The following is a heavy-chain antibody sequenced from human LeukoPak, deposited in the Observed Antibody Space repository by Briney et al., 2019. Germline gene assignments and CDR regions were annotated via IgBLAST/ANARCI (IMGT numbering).Heavy chain of an antibody. CDR3: ARDWHDSSGYYYVS. J-gene: IGHJ4*02. D-gene: IGHD3-22*01. CDR1: GGSISSGSYY. Sequence: PSETLSLTCTVSGGSISSGSYYWSWIRQPAGKGLEWIGRIYTSGSTNYNPSLMSRVTISVDTSKNQFSLKLSSVTAADTAVYYCARDWHDSSGYYYVSWGQGTLVTVSS. V-gene: IGHV4-61*02. CDR2: IYTSGST.